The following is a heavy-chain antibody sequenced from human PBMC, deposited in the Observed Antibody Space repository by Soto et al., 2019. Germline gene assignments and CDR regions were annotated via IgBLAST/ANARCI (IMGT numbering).Heavy chain of an antibody. CDR2: MNPNSGNT. Sequence: ASVKVSCKASGYTFTSYDINWVRQATGQGLEWMGWMNPNSGNTGYAQKFQGRVTMTRNTSISTAYMELSSLRSKDTAVYYCARLLWFGERLDWFDPWGQGTLVTVSS. V-gene: IGHV1-8*01. CDR3: ARLLWFGERLDWFDP. D-gene: IGHD3-10*01. CDR1: GYTFTSYD. J-gene: IGHJ5*02.